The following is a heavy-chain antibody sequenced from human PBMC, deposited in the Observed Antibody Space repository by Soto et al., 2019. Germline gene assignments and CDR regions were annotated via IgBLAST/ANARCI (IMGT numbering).Heavy chain of an antibody. CDR2: IYHSGST. CDR3: ARGRRDIVVVPAGKDAYYFDY. V-gene: IGHV4-30-2*01. CDR1: GGSISRGGYS. J-gene: IGHJ4*02. D-gene: IGHD2-2*01. Sequence: PSETLSLTCAVSGGSISRGGYSWSWIRQPPGKGLEWIGYIYHSGSTYYNPSLKSRVTISVDRSKNQFSLKLSSVTAADTAVYYCARGRRDIVVVPAGKDAYYFDYWGQGTLVTVSS.